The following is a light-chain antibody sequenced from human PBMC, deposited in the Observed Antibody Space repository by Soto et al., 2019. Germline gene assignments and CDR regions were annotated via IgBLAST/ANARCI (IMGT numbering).Light chain of an antibody. CDR2: TAS. CDR3: QQYYRCLT. J-gene: IGKJ2*01. CDR1: QSIDAA. Sequence: DIQMTQSPSTLSASVGDRVTITCRASQSIDAALAWYQQKPGKAPKLLIYTASNLESGVPSRFSGSGSGTEFTLTISSLQPDDFATYYCQQYYRCLTFGQGTKLEIK. V-gene: IGKV1-5*03.